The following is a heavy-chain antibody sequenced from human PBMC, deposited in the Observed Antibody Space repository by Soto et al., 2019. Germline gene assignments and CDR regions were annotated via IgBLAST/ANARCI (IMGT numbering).Heavy chain of an antibody. D-gene: IGHD3-22*01. V-gene: IGHV4-4*07. J-gene: IGHJ6*02. CDR1: GTSISSYY. Sequence: PSETLSLTCTVSGTSISSYYWSWIRQPAGKGLEWIGRIYTSGSTNYNPSLKSRVTMSVDTSKNQFSLKLSSVTAADTAVYYCARERDSSGYYEYYYYGMDVWGQGTTVTVSS. CDR2: IYTSGST. CDR3: ARERDSSGYYEYYYYGMDV.